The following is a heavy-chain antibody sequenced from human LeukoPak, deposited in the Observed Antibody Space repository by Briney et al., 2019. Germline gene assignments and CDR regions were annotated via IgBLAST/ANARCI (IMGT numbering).Heavy chain of an antibody. CDR1: GYTFTSYG. CDR2: ISAYNGNT. V-gene: IGHV1-18*01. CDR3: ARDLYYDFWSGYPYYYYYGMDV. Sequence: GASVKVSCKASGYTFTSYGISWVRQAPGQGLEWMGWISAYNGNTNYAQKLQGRVTMTTDTSTSTAYMELRSLRSDDTAVYYCARDLYYDFWSGYPYYYYYGMDVWGQGTTVTVSS. D-gene: IGHD3-3*01. J-gene: IGHJ6*02.